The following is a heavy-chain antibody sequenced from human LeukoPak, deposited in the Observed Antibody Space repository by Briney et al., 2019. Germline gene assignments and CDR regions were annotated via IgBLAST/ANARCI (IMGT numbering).Heavy chain of an antibody. J-gene: IGHJ1*01. CDR1: GFSFSRYS. V-gene: IGHV3-48*01. CDR3: ARDGGYSGYDAGC. Sequence: GGSLRLSCAASGFSFSRYSMKWVRQAPGKGLEWVSYISDSSAMYYADSVRGRFTISGDNAKNSLFLQMSSLRVEDTGVYYCARDGGYSGYDAGCWGPGTLVTVSS. D-gene: IGHD5-12*01. CDR2: ISDSSAM.